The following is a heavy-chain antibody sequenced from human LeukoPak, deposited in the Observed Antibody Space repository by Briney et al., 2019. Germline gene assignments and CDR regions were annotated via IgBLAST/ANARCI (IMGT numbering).Heavy chain of an antibody. V-gene: IGHV2-70*11. D-gene: IGHD6-13*01. J-gene: IGHJ4*02. CDR1: GDSISTYYW. CDR2: IDWDDDK. Sequence: TLSLTCTVSGDSISTYYWSWIRQPPGKALEWLARIDWDDDKYYSTSLKTRLTISKDTSKNQVVLTMTNMDPVDTATYYCARISSSSLAIDYWGQGTLVTVSS. CDR3: ARISSSSLAIDY.